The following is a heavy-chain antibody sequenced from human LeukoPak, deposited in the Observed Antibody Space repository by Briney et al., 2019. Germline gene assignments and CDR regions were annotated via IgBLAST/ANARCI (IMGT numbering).Heavy chain of an antibody. CDR3: ATGDTYIDN. D-gene: IGHD5-18*01. CDR1: GGSISSGSYY. CDR2: IYTSGST. Sequence: PSQTLSLTCTVSGGSISSGSYYWSWIRQPAGKGLEWIGRIYTSGSTNYNPSLTSRLTISMDTSRNQFSLKLTSVSAADTAVYYCATGDTYIDNWGQGTLVTVSS. J-gene: IGHJ4*02. V-gene: IGHV4-61*02.